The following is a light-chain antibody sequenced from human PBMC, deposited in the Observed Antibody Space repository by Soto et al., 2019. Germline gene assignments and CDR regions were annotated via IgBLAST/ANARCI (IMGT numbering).Light chain of an antibody. V-gene: IGLV2-14*01. Sequence: QSALTQPASVSGSPGQSITISCTGTSSDVGGYNYVSWYQQHPGKAPKLMIYXVXXRXXXXXXXXXGSKSGNTASLTISGLQAEDEADYYCSSYTSSSTYVFGTGTKLTVL. CDR3: SSYTSSSTYV. J-gene: IGLJ1*01. CDR2: XVX. CDR1: SSDVGGYNY.